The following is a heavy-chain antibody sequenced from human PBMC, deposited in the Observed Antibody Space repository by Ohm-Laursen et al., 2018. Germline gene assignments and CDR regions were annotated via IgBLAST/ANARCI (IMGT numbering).Heavy chain of an antibody. CDR2: IYNTGST. D-gene: IGHD3-22*01. CDR1: GGFISTYY. CDR3: ARDLPYYESSGYGAFDM. V-gene: IGHV4-4*07. J-gene: IGHJ3*02. Sequence: SETLSLTCTVSGGFISTYYWNWIRQPAGKALEWIGRIYNTGSTNYNPSLQSRVSMSVDTSKSQFSLRMTSVTAADTAVYYCARDLPYYESSGYGAFDMWGQGTMVTVSS.